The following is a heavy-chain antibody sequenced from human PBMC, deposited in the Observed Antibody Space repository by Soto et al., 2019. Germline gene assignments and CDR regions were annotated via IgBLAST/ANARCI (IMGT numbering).Heavy chain of an antibody. V-gene: IGHV4-31*03. D-gene: IGHD3-9*01. J-gene: IGHJ3*02. CDR3: ARDYHITIFSHPTYAFDI. Sequence: SETLSLTCTVSGGSISSGGYYWSWIRQHPGKGLEWIGYIYYSGSTYYNPSLKSRVTISVDTSKNQFSLKLSSVTAADTAVYYCARDYHITIFSHPTYAFDIWGQGTMVTVSS. CDR1: GGSISSGGYY. CDR2: IYYSGST.